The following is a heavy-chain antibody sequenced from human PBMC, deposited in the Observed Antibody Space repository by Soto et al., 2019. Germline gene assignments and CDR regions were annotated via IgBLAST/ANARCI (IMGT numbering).Heavy chain of an antibody. CDR1: GFSLSNARMG. Sequence: QVTLKESGPVLVKPTETLTLTCTVSGFSLSNARMGVSWIRQPPGKALEWLAHIFSNDEKSYSTSLKSRLTIAKDTSKSQVVLTMTNMDPVDTATYYCARILGRGIQLWLIGDYWGQGTLVTVSS. CDR3: ARILGRGIQLWLIGDY. CDR2: IFSNDEK. J-gene: IGHJ4*02. D-gene: IGHD5-18*01. V-gene: IGHV2-26*01.